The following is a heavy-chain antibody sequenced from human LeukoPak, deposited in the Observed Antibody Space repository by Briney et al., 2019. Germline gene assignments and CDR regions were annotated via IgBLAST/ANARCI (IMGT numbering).Heavy chain of an antibody. Sequence: PSETLSLTCTVSGGSISGYYWSWIRQPAGKGLEWIGHIKNGGSPNYNPPLKSRVTISLDTSKNQFSLTVSSVTAADTAVYYCARLTWITDYWGQGTLVTVSS. J-gene: IGHJ4*02. CDR3: ARLTWITDY. CDR2: IKNGGSP. D-gene: IGHD5-12*01. CDR1: GGSISGYY. V-gene: IGHV4-4*08.